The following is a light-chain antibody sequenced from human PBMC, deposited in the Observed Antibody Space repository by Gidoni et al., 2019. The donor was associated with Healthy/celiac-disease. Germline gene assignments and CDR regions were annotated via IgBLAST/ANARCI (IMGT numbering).Light chain of an antibody. J-gene: IGKJ4*01. CDR3: QQNYSYDV. CDR2: AAS. CDR1: QGISSY. Sequence: AIRIPQSPSSLSASTGDRVTITCRASQGISSYLAWYQQKPGKAPKLLIYAASTLQSGVPSRFSGSGSGTDFTLTISCLQSEDFETYYWQQNYSYDVFGGGTKVEIK. V-gene: IGKV1-8*01.